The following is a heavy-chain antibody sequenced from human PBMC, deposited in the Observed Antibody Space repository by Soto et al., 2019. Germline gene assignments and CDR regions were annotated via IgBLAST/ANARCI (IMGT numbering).Heavy chain of an antibody. CDR2: ISAYNGNT. V-gene: IGHV1-18*01. J-gene: IGHJ5*02. Sequence: QVQLVQSGAEVKKPGASVKVSCKASGYTFTTYGINWVRQAPGQGLEWLGWISAYNGNTNYAHKLQGIVTMTTDTSTSTAFMELRSLRSDDTAVYYFAGGSQDYYGSVTYYGFGHWGQGTLVTVSS. CDR3: AGGSQDYYGSVTYYGFGH. CDR1: GYTFTTYG. D-gene: IGHD3-10*01.